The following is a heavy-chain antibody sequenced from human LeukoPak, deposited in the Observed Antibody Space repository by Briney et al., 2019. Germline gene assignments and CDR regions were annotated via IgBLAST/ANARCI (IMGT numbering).Heavy chain of an antibody. CDR1: GFSLTASALG. CDR3: AHSSWYRRDFDY. J-gene: IGHJ4*02. CDR2: IYWNDDK. V-gene: IGHV2-5*01. Sequence: SGPTLVNPTQTLTLTCTFSGFSLTASALGVGWIRQPPGKALEWLALIYWNDDKRYSPSLKSRLTITKDTSKNQVVLTMTNMDPVDTATYYCAHSSWYRRDFDYWGQGTLVTVSS. D-gene: IGHD6-13*01.